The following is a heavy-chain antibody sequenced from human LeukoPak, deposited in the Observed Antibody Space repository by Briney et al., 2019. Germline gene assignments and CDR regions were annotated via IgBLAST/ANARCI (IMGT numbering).Heavy chain of an antibody. CDR1: GYSFTSYW. CDR3: ARHGEKSYAFWSGYPNNWFDP. V-gene: IGHV5-51*01. J-gene: IGHJ5*02. D-gene: IGHD3-3*01. CDR2: IYPGDSDT. Sequence: GESLKISRKGSGYSFTSYWIGWVRQMPGKGLEWVGIIYPGDSDTRYSPSFQGQVTISADKSISTAYLQWSSLKVSDTAMYYCARHGEKSYAFWSGYPNNWFDPWGQGTLVTVSS.